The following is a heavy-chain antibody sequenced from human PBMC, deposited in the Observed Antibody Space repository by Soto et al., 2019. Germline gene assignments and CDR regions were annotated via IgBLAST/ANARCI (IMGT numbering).Heavy chain of an antibody. CDR1: GFSISDYG. D-gene: IGHD1-26*01. Sequence: HPGGSLRLSCAASGFSISDYGMEWVRQAPGKGLEWVALISYDGSNTYYADSVKGRFTISRDNSKDTLFLQMTGLRREDTAVYYCAKGAGDRLSLGMDVWGQGTTVTVYS. CDR2: ISYDGSNT. J-gene: IGHJ6*02. V-gene: IGHV3-30*18. CDR3: AKGAGDRLSLGMDV.